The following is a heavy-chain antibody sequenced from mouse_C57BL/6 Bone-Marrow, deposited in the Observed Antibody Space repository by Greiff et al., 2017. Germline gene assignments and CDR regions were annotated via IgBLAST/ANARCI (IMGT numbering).Heavy chain of an antibody. V-gene: IGHV1-63*01. CDR3: ARGGWLSLDY. CDR1: GYTFTNYW. CDR2: IYPGGGYT. D-gene: IGHD2-3*01. Sequence: VQLQQSGAELVRPGTSVKMSCKASGYTFTNYWIGWAKQRPGHGLEWIGDIYPGGGYTNYNEKFKGKATLTADKSSSTAYMQFSSLTSEDSAIYYCARGGWLSLDYWGQGTTLTVSS. J-gene: IGHJ2*01.